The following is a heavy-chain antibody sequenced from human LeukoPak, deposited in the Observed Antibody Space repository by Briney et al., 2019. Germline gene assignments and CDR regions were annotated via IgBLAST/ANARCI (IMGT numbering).Heavy chain of an antibody. Sequence: PGGSLRLSCAASGFTFSSYEMNWVRQAPGKGLEWVSYISSSGSRIYYTASVKGRFTISRDNAKNSLYLQMNSLRVEDTALYYCARNTLAIAAAAFFDFWGQGTLVTASS. V-gene: IGHV3-48*03. CDR1: GFTFSSYE. CDR2: ISSSGSRI. J-gene: IGHJ4*02. D-gene: IGHD6-13*01. CDR3: ARNTLAIAAAAFFDF.